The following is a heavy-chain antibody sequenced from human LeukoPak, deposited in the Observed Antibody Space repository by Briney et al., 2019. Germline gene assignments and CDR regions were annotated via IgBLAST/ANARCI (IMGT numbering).Heavy chain of an antibody. V-gene: IGHV3-21*01. CDR1: GFTFSSYS. Sequence: PGGSLRLSCAASGFTFSSYSMNWVRQAPGKGLEWVSSISSSSSYIYYADSVKGRFTISRDNAKNSLYLQMNGLRAEDTAVHYCARDVWDVGYYWGQGTLVTVSS. CDR2: ISSSSSYI. CDR3: ARDVWDVGYY. D-gene: IGHD1-26*01. J-gene: IGHJ4*02.